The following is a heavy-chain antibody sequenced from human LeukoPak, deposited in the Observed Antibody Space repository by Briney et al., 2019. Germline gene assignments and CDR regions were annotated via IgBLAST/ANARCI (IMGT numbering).Heavy chain of an antibody. J-gene: IGHJ5*02. CDR3: ARHRANWFDP. Sequence: SETLSLTCTVYGGSISSSSYYWGWIRQPPGKGLEWIGSIYYSGSTYYNPSLKSRVTISVDTSKDQFSLKLSPVTAADTAVYYCARHRANWFDPWGQGTLVTVSS. CDR1: GGSISSSSYY. CDR2: IYYSGST. V-gene: IGHV4-39*01.